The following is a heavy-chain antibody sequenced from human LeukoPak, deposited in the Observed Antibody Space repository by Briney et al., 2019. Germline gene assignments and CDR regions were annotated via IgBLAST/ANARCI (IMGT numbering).Heavy chain of an antibody. CDR2: IYYSGST. D-gene: IGHD2-15*01. CDR1: GGSISSYY. J-gene: IGHJ4*02. CDR3: ARVGRRNCSGGSCYDFDY. Sequence: PSETLSLTCTVSGGSISSYYWSWIRQPPGKGLEWIGYIYYSGSTNYNPSLKSRVTMSVDTSKNQFSLKLSSVTAADTAVYYCARVGRRNCSGGSCYDFDYWGQGTLVTVSS. V-gene: IGHV4-59*01.